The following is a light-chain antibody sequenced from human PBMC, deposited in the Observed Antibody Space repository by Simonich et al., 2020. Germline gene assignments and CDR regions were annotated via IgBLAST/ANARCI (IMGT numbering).Light chain of an antibody. CDR1: SIDVGSYNL. CDR2: EGR. Sequence: QSALTQPASVSGSPGQSITISCTGTSIDVGSYNLVSWYQQHPGKAPKLMIYEGRKRPSGVANRFSGSKSGNTASLTISGLQAEDEADYYCCSYAGSSTFGVFGGGTKLTVL. V-gene: IGLV2-23*03. CDR3: CSYAGSSTFGV. J-gene: IGLJ3*02.